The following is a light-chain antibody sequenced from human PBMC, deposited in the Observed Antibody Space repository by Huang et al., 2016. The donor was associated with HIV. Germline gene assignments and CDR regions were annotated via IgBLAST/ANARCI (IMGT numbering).Light chain of an antibody. CDR1: QSVSSSD. J-gene: IGKJ2*01. V-gene: IGKV3-20*01. CDR2: GAS. CDR3: QQYGSSPYT. Sequence: EIVLTQSPGTLSLSPGARATLSCRASQSVSSSDLAWYQQKPVQAPRLLIYGASSRATGIPDRFSGSGSGTDFTLTISRLEPEDFAVYYCQQYGSSPYTFGQGTKLEIK.